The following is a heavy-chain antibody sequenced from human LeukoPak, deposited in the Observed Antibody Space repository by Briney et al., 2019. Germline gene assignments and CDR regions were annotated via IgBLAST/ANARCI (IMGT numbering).Heavy chain of an antibody. CDR2: ISSSGSYI. D-gene: IGHD1/OR15-1a*01. V-gene: IGHV3-21*01. CDR3: AREGPINNGDLDY. Sequence: GGSLRLSCAASGFTFSSYSMNWVRQAPGKGLEWVSSISSSGSYIFHADSVKGRFTISRDNAKNSLCLQMNSLRAEDTAVYYCAREGPINNGDLDYWGQGTLVTVSS. J-gene: IGHJ4*02. CDR1: GFTFSSYS.